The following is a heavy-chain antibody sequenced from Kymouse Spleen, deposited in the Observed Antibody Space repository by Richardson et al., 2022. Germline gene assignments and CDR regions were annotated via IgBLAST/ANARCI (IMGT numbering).Heavy chain of an antibody. Sequence: QVQLVESGGGVVQPGRSLRLSCAASGFTFSSYGMHWVRQAPGKGLEWVAVIWYDGSNKYYADSVKGRFTISRDNSKNTLYLQMNSLRAEDTAVYYCARDRGYDILTGYPSYYYYYGMDVWGQGTTVTVSS. D-gene: IGHD3-9*01. J-gene: IGHJ6*02. CDR1: GFTFSSYG. V-gene: IGHV3-33*01. CDR3: ARDRGYDILTGYPSYYYYYGMDV. CDR2: IWYDGSNK.